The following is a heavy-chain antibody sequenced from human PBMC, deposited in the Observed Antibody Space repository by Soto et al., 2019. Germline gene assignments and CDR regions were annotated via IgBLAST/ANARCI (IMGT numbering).Heavy chain of an antibody. V-gene: IGHV1-46*01. D-gene: IGHD1-26*01. CDR3: ARDFYPIVGATTDYYYYYGMDV. CDR1: GGTFSNSA. J-gene: IGHJ6*02. CDR2: INPSDGST. Sequence: GASVPGSCKRCGGTFSNSAIDWVRQAPGQGLEWMGIINPSDGSTSYAQKFQGRVTMTRDTSTSTVYMELSSLRSEDTAVYYCARDFYPIVGATTDYYYYYGMDVWGQGTTVTVSS.